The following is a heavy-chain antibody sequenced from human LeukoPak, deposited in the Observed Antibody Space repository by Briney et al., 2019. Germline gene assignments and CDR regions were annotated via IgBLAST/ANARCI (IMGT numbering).Heavy chain of an antibody. J-gene: IGHJ4*02. CDR3: ARVTGYMIEDYFDY. D-gene: IGHD3-22*01. V-gene: IGHV4-39*07. CDR1: GGSISSSSYY. CDR2: IYYSGST. Sequence: PSETLSLNCTVSGGSISSSSYYWGWIRQPPGKGLEWIGSIYYSGSTYYNPSLKSRVTISVKTSKNQFSLKLSSVTAADTAVYYCARVTGYMIEDYFDYWGQGTLVTVSS.